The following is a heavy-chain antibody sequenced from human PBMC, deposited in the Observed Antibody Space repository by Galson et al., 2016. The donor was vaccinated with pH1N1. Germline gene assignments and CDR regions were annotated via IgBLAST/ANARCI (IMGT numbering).Heavy chain of an antibody. CDR3: ARGNSYYGDYLGY. CDR1: GFTFRSYW. CDR2: INQDGSVK. V-gene: IGHV3-7*01. Sequence: SLRLSCAGSGFTFRSYWMHWVRQAPGKGLEWVANINQDGSVKYYVDSVKGRFTISRDNSKNTLYLQMNSLRAEDTAVYYCARGNSYYGDYLGYWGQGTLVTVSS. J-gene: IGHJ4*02. D-gene: IGHD4-17*01.